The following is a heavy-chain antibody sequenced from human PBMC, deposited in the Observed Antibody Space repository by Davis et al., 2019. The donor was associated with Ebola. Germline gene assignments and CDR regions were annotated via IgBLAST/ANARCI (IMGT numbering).Heavy chain of an antibody. J-gene: IGHJ5*02. Sequence: AASVKVSCKASGYTFTSYDINWVRQATGQGLEWMGWMNPNSGNTGYAQKFQGRVTMTRNTSISTAYMELSSLRSEDTAVYYCATRRPPSRTITFGGDIRTWGQGTLVTVSS. V-gene: IGHV1-8*01. CDR1: GYTFTSYD. CDR2: MNPNSGNT. CDR3: ATRRPPSRTITFGGDIRT. D-gene: IGHD3-16*01.